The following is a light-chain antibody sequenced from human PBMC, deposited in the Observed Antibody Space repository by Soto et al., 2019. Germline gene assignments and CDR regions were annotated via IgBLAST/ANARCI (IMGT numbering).Light chain of an antibody. J-gene: IGKJ4*01. CDR1: QSIRTY. Sequence: EIVMTQSPATLSGSPWERATLSCMASQSIRTYLAWYHQKPGQAPRPLIYDASNSATGIPTRFSGSGSGTDFILTISSLEPEDSGVYYCQQRNDWVTFGGGTKVDI. CDR3: QQRNDWVT. V-gene: IGKV3-11*01. CDR2: DAS.